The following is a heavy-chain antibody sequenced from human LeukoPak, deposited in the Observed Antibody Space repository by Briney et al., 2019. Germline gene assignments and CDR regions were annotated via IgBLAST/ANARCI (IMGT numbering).Heavy chain of an antibody. CDR1: GGSISSSSYY. J-gene: IGHJ1*01. CDR2: INHSGST. D-gene: IGHD6-19*01. V-gene: IGHV4-39*07. CDR3: ATMKQWLVRGYFQH. Sequence: SETLSLTCTVSGGSISSSSYYWGWIRQPPGKGLEWIGEINHSGSTNYNPSLKSRVTISVDTSKNQFSLKLSSVTAADTAVYYCATMKQWLVRGYFQHWGQGTLVTVSS.